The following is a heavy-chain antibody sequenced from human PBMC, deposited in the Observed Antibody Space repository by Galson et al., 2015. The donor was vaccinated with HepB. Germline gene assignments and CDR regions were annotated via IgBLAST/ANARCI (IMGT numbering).Heavy chain of an antibody. D-gene: IGHD1-7*01. CDR1: GFTFSSYA. CDR2: ISGSGGST. J-gene: IGHJ6*02. CDR3: AKDPRNWNYHYYYYGMDV. Sequence: SLRLSCAASGFTFSSYAMHWVRQAPGKGLEWVSAISGSGGSTYYADSVKGRFTISRDNSKNTLYLQMNSLRAEDTAVYYCAKDPRNWNYHYYYYGMDVWGQGTTVTVSS. V-gene: IGHV3-23*01.